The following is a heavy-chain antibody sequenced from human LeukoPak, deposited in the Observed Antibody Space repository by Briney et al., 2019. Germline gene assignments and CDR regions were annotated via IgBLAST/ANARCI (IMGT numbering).Heavy chain of an antibody. CDR3: ARDSGVPAADAFDI. Sequence: GGSLRLSCAASGFTFSSYSMNWVRQAPGKGLEWVSYISSSSSTIYYADSVKGRFTISRDNAKNSLYLQMDSLRAEDTAVYYCARDSGVPAADAFDIWGQGTMVTVSS. D-gene: IGHD2-2*01. J-gene: IGHJ3*02. V-gene: IGHV3-48*04. CDR2: ISSSSSTI. CDR1: GFTFSSYS.